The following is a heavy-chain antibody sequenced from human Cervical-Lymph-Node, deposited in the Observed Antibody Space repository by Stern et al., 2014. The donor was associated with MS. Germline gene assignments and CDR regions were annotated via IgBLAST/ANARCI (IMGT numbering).Heavy chain of an antibody. D-gene: IGHD1-7*01. CDR3: ARPNCGTHCPYWYFDL. CDR2: IYPPDSDT. V-gene: IGHV5-51*01. J-gene: IGHJ2*01. CDR1: YSFTNYW. Sequence: EVQLVQSGAEVKKPGESLKISCKYSFTNYWIGWVRQVPGKGLEWMGIIYPPDSDTRYSPSFQGQVTFSADNYISTAYLQWSSLKASDTAIYYCARPNCGTHCPYWYFDLWGRGTLVTVSS.